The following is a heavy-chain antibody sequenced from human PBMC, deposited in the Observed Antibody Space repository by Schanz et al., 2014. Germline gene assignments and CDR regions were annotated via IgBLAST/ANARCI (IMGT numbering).Heavy chain of an antibody. D-gene: IGHD3-10*01. CDR2: INPDGSGK. J-gene: IGHJ6*02. CDR1: GFTFGDYY. Sequence: DVQLVESGGGLVQSGGSLRLSCAASGFTFGDYYMTWVRQAPGKGLESVAKINPDGSGKYYVVSVEGRFTISRDNAKKSLDLHMNSLTAEDTAVYYCRLWFGELYYGMDVWGQGTTVTVSS. V-gene: IGHV3-7*01. CDR3: RLWFGELYYGMDV.